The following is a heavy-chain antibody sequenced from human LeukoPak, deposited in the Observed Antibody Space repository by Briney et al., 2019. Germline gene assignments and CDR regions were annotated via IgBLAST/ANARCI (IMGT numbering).Heavy chain of an antibody. CDR2: IYHGGST. CDR1: GYSISSGYY. V-gene: IGHV4-38-2*02. Sequence: PSETLSLTCTVSGYSISSGYYWNWIRQPPGKGLEWIGNIYHGGSTFYNPSLKSRITISLDTSKNQFSLKLSSVTAADTAVYYCARGVHSYGYYFDYWGQGTLVTVSS. J-gene: IGHJ4*02. CDR3: ARGVHSYGYYFDY. D-gene: IGHD5-18*01.